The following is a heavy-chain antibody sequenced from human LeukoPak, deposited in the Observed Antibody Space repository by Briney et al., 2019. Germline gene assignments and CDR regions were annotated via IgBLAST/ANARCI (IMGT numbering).Heavy chain of an antibody. J-gene: IGHJ4*02. Sequence: GGSLRLSCAASGFTFSSYGMHWVRQAPGKGLEWVAVISYDGSNKYYADSVKGRFTISRDNSKNTLYLQMNSLRAEDTAVYYCAKGTPVVAATDSWGQGTL. CDR2: ISYDGSNK. CDR1: GFTFSSYG. D-gene: IGHD1-26*01. CDR3: AKGTPVVAATDS. V-gene: IGHV3-30*18.